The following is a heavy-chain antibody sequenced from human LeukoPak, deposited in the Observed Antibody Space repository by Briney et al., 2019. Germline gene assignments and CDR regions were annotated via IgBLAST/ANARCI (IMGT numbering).Heavy chain of an antibody. V-gene: IGHV3-23*01. CDR1: GFTFSSYA. J-gene: IGHJ6*02. D-gene: IGHD6-19*01. CDR3: ATQTIKYSSGWYSNYYGMDV. Sequence: PGGSLRLSCAASGFTFSSYAVSWVRQAPGKGLEWVSAISGSGGSTYYADSVKGRFTISRDNSKNTLYLQMNSLRAEDTAVYYCATQTIKYSSGWYSNYYGMDVWGQGTTVTVSS. CDR2: ISGSGGST.